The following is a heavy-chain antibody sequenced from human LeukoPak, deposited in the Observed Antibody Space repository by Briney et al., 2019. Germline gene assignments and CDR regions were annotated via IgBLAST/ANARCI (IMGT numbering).Heavy chain of an antibody. J-gene: IGHJ6*03. Sequence: ASVKASCKASGYTFTSYDINWVRQATGQGLEWMGWMNPNSGNTGYAQKFQGRVTMTRNTSISTAYMELSSLRSEDTAVYYCARGGSSGWHPYYYYYMDVWGKGTTVTVSS. CDR2: MNPNSGNT. CDR1: GYTFTSYD. D-gene: IGHD6-19*01. V-gene: IGHV1-8*01. CDR3: ARGGSSGWHPYYYYYMDV.